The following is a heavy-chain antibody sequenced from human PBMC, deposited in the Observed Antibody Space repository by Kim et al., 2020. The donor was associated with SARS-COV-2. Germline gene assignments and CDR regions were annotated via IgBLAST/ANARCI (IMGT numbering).Heavy chain of an antibody. V-gene: IGHV3-21*01. CDR3: ARVLTSGGSNFDY. CDR1: GFTFSSYS. J-gene: IGHJ4*02. D-gene: IGHD6-19*01. Sequence: GGSLRLSCAASGFTFSSYSMNWVRQAPGKGLEWISSISSSGSYIYYADSMKGRFTISRDNARASLYLQMNSLRAEDTAVYYCARVLTSGGSNFDYCGQGT. CDR2: ISSSGSYI.